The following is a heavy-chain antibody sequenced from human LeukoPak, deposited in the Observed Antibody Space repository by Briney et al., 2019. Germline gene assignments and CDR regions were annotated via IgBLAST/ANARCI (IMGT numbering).Heavy chain of an antibody. CDR1: GFTFSSYA. CDR2: ISGSGSST. V-gene: IGHV3-23*01. J-gene: IGHJ4*02. Sequence: GGSLRLSCAASGFTFSSYAMSWVRQAPGKGLEWVSAISGSGSSTYYADSVKGRFTISRDNSKNTLYLQMNSLRAEDTAVYYCARGSTGIFDYWGQGTLVTVSS. D-gene: IGHD1-1*01. CDR3: ARGSTGIFDY.